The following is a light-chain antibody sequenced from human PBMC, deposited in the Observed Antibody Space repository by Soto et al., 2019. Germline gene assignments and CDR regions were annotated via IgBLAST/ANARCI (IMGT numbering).Light chain of an antibody. Sequence: QSALTQPASVSGSPGQSITISCTGTSSDVGGYNYVSWYQQHPGKAPKLMIYEVSNRPSGVPDRFSGSKSGTSASLAISGLQSEDEADYYCAAWDDSLNGVVFGGGTQLTVL. CDR2: EVS. CDR3: AAWDDSLNGVV. V-gene: IGLV2-14*01. J-gene: IGLJ2*01. CDR1: SSDVGGYNY.